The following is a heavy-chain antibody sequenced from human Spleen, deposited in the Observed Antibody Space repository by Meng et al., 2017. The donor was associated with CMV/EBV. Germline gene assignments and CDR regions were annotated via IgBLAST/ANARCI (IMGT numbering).Heavy chain of an antibody. CDR3: ARDTYTSDTRWFDP. CDR1: GSTNRGRNG. CDR2: INNGERK. D-gene: IGHD6-19*01. Sequence: GSTNRGRNGRSGDSQATGKGREGIGEINNGERKNKKKNQKRGVNISEDKSKNQFSLKLSSVTAADTAVYYCARDTYTSDTRWFDPWGQGTLVTVSS. V-gene: IGHV4-4*02. J-gene: IGHJ5*02.